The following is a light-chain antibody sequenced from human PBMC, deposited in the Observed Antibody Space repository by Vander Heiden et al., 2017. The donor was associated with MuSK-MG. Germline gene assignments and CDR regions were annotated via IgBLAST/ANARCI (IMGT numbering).Light chain of an antibody. CDR3: QETDHYPLT. CDR1: QNINKF. J-gene: IGKJ4*01. CDR2: GAS. Sequence: DIQVTQSPSSLSAFVGDRVTITCRTSQNINKFLNWYQQKPGKVPKLLIFGASDLQSGVSSRFSGSGSETNFTLTISSLQPDDFATYYCQETDHYPLTFGGGTRVDIK. V-gene: IGKV1-39*01.